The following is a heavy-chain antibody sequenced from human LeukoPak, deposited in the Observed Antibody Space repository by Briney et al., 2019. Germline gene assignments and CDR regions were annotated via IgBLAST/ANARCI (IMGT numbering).Heavy chain of an antibody. D-gene: IGHD3-22*01. V-gene: IGHV4-61*01. CDR3: ARDVGLVDSSGYYGGWFDP. J-gene: IGHJ5*02. Sequence: SQTLSLTCTVSGGSISSGSYYWSWIRQPPGKGLEWIGYIYYSGSTNYNPSLKSRVTISVDTSKNQFSLKLSSVTAADTAVYYCARDVGLVDSSGYYGGWFDPWGQGTPVTVSS. CDR2: IYYSGST. CDR1: GGSISSGSYY.